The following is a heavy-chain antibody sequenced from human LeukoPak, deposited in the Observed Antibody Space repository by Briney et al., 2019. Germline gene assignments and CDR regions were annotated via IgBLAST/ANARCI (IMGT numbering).Heavy chain of an antibody. Sequence: GGSLRLSCAASGFTFSSYPMHWVRQAPGKGLEWVAVISYDGSNKYYADSVKGRFTISRDNSKNTLSLQMNSLRPEDTAWYYCAKGREGSGWYAEYWGQGTLVTVSS. CDR1: GFTFSSYP. J-gene: IGHJ4*02. CDR2: ISYDGSNK. D-gene: IGHD6-19*01. CDR3: AKGREGSGWYAEY. V-gene: IGHV3-30*04.